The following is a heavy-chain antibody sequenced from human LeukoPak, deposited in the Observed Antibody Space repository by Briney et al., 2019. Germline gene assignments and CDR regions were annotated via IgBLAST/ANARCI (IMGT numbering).Heavy chain of an antibody. V-gene: IGHV3-73*01. D-gene: IGHD3-22*01. CDR2: IRSKANNYAT. J-gene: IGHJ4*02. CDR3: TGDNFDSSVKFDY. Sequence: PGGSLRLSCVVSGFTFSGSAVHWVRQASGKGLEWVGRIRSKANNYATAYAASVKGRVTISRDDSKNTAYLQMNSLKTEDTAVYYCTGDNFDSSVKFDYWGQGTLVTVSS. CDR1: GFTFSGSA.